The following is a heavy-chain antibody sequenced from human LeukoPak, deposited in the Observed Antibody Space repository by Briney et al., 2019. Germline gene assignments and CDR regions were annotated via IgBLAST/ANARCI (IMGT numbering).Heavy chain of an antibody. CDR1: GYSFTSYW. Sequence: GESLKISCKGSGYSFTSYWIGWVRQMPGKGLEWMGIIYPGDSDTRYSPSFQGQVTISADKSISTAYLQWSSLKASDTAMYCCARRGGFGELLSWFDPWGQGTLVTVSS. CDR3: ARRGGFGELLSWFDP. J-gene: IGHJ5*02. V-gene: IGHV5-51*01. D-gene: IGHD3-10*01. CDR2: IYPGDSDT.